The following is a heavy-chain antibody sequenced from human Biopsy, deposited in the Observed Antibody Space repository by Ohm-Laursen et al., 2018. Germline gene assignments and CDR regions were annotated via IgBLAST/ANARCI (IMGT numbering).Heavy chain of an antibody. D-gene: IGHD1-26*01. CDR2: IYYSGST. Sequence: SVTLSLTCSVSGGSMTGYEWSWIRLAPGKGLEWIGYIYYSGSTKYNPSLASRVTFSVDMSKSQFSLKLYSVTAADTAVYYCARVEAGTYDALDIWGQGTLVAVSA. V-gene: IGHV4-59*01. CDR3: ARVEAGTYDALDI. CDR1: GGSMTGYE. J-gene: IGHJ3*02.